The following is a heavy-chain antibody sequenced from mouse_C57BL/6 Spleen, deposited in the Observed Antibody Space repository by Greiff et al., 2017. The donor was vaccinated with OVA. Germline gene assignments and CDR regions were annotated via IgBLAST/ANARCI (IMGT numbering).Heavy chain of an antibody. CDR3: ARGLTTVAY. V-gene: IGHV3-6*01. CDR1: GYSITSGYY. J-gene: IGHJ3*01. D-gene: IGHD1-1*01. Sequence: ESGPGLVKPSQSLSLTCSVTGYSITSGYYWNWIRQFPGNKLEWMGYISYDGSNNYNPSLKNRISITRDTSKNQFFLKLNSVTTEDTATYYCARGLTTVAYWGQGTLVTVSA. CDR2: ISYDGSN.